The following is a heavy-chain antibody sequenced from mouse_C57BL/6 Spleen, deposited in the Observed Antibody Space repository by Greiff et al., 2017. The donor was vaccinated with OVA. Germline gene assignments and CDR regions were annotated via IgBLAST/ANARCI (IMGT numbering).Heavy chain of an antibody. CDR2: ISYDGSN. J-gene: IGHJ3*01. V-gene: IGHV3-6*01. CDR1: VYSITSGYY. D-gene: IGHD1-1*01. CDR3: ARDRGNYYGSSYEAY. Sequence: EVKLQESGPGLVKPSQSLSLTCSVTVYSITSGYYWNWIRQFPGNKLEWMGYISYDGSNNYNPSLKNRISITRDTSKNQFFLKLNSVTTEDTATYYCARDRGNYYGSSYEAYWGQGTLVTVSA.